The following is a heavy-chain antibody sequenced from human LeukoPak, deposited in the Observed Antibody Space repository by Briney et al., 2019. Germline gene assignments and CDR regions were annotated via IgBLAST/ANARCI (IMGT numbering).Heavy chain of an antibody. V-gene: IGHV3-30*18. Sequence: PGGSLRLSCAASGFTFSSYGMHWVRQAAGKGLEWVAVISYDGSNKDYADSVKGRFTISRDNSKNTLYLQMNSLRAEDTAVYYCAKAFITPYYYYGMDVWGQGTTVTVSS. J-gene: IGHJ6*02. CDR2: ISYDGSNK. CDR1: GFTFSSYG. CDR3: AKAFITPYYYYGMDV. D-gene: IGHD3-16*02.